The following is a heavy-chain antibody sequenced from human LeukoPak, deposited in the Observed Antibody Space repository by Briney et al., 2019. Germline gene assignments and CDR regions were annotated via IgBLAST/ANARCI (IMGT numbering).Heavy chain of an antibody. CDR2: INPGGSET. CDR1: GFSFSTYW. J-gene: IGHJ4*02. CDR3: ARLMGDRTIYDY. D-gene: IGHD1-26*01. V-gene: IGHV3-7*01. Sequence: GGSLTLSCLASGFSFSTYWMSWVRPAPGRGLEWVASINPGGSETYYAESLKGRFTIATDNALNSFFLQMNNLRADDTAVYYCARLMGDRTIYDYWGQGALVTVSS.